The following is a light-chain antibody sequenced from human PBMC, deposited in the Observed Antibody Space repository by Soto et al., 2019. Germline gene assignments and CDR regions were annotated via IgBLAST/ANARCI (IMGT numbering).Light chain of an antibody. CDR1: QSVSSSY. Sequence: EIVLTQSPATLSLSPGERATLSCRASQSVSSSYLAWYQQKPGQPPRLLIYDASRRATGIPDRFSGSGSGTDFTLTISSLEPEDFAVYYCQHYGRSPPSWTFGQGTKVEIK. CDR3: QHYGRSPPSWT. J-gene: IGKJ1*01. V-gene: IGKV3-20*01. CDR2: DAS.